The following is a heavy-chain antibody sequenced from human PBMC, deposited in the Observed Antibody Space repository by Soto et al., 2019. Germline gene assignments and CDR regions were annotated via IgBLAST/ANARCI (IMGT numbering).Heavy chain of an antibody. CDR1: GFTFSSYS. CDR3: AKLGSGYYTGLYFDY. V-gene: IGHV3-21*04. Sequence: GGSLRLSCAASGFTFSSYSMNWVRQAPGKGLEWVSFIDSSSSYRYYADSVKGRFTVSRDNTKNSLYLQMNSLRAEDTAVYYCAKLGSGYYTGLYFDYWGQGTLVTVSS. D-gene: IGHD3-3*01. J-gene: IGHJ4*02. CDR2: IDSSSSYR.